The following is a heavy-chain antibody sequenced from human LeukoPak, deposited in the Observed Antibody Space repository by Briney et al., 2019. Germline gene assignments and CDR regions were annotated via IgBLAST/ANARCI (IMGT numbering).Heavy chain of an antibody. D-gene: IGHD6-19*01. J-gene: IGHJ4*02. Sequence: GESLKISCKGSGYSFTSYWIGWVCQMPGKGLEWMGIIYPGDSDTTYSPSFQGHVTISADKSTSTAYLQWSSLKASDTAMYYCARLQGVSRGWSFDYWGQGTLVTVSS. V-gene: IGHV5-51*01. CDR2: IYPGDSDT. CDR3: ARLQGVSRGWSFDY. CDR1: GYSFTSYW.